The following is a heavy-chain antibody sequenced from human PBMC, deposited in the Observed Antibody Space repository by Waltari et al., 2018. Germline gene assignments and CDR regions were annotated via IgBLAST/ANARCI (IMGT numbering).Heavy chain of an antibody. CDR1: GFTFGDYA. CDR3: TSVYYDFWSGYRRGFDY. Sequence: EVQLVESGGGLVQPGRSLRLSCTASGFTFGDYAMSWVRQAPGQGREWVGFIRSKAYGGTTEYAASVKGRFTISRDDSKSIAYLQMNSLKTEDTAVYYCTSVYYDFWSGYRRGFDYWGQGTLVTVSS. V-gene: IGHV3-49*04. CDR2: IRSKAYGGTT. J-gene: IGHJ4*02. D-gene: IGHD3-3*01.